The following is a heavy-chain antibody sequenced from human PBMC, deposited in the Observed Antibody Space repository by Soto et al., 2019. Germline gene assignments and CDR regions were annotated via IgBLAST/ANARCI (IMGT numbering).Heavy chain of an antibody. CDR1: GFTFTSSA. CDR2: IVVGSGNT. V-gene: IGHV1-58*01. Sequence: SVKVSCKASGFTFTSSAVQWVRQARGQRLEWIGWIVVGSGNTNYAQKFQERVTITRDMSTSTAYMELSSLRSEDTAVYYCAAVSRSSWYSTIYYYYGMDVWGQGTTVTVSS. J-gene: IGHJ6*02. D-gene: IGHD6-13*01. CDR3: AAVSRSSWYSTIYYYYGMDV.